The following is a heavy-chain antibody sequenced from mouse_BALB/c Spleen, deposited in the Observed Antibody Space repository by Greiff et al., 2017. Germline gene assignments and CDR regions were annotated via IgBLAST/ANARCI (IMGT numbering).Heavy chain of an antibody. CDR3: ARKGGPYYVKNYAMDY. V-gene: IGHV2-2*02. CDR1: GFSLISYG. Sequence: VQLKESGPGLVQPSQSLSITCTVSGFSLISYGVHWVRQSPGKGLEWLGVIWSGGSTDYNAAFISRLSISKDNSKSQVFFKMNSLQANDTAIYYCARKGGPYYVKNYAMDYWGQGTSVTVSS. D-gene: IGHD1-1*01. J-gene: IGHJ4*01. CDR2: IWSGGST.